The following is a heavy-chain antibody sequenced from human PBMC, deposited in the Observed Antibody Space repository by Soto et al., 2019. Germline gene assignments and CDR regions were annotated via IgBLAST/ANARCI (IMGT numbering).Heavy chain of an antibody. CDR3: AITDGVVTAIPVPYNYYAMDV. V-gene: IGHV1-69*02. CDR2: IIPMLSIA. Sequence: QVQLVQSGAEVKKPGSSVKVSCKASGGTFSSYTINWVRQAPGQGLEWMGRIIPMLSIANFAQKFQGRVTITADKSTSTAYMELTSLRSEDTAVYYCAITDGVVTAIPVPYNYYAMDVWGQGTTVTVSS. J-gene: IGHJ6*02. CDR1: GGTFSSYT. D-gene: IGHD2-21*02.